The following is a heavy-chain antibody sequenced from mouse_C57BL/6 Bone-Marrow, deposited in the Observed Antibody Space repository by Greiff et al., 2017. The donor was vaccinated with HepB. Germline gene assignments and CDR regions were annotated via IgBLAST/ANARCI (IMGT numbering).Heavy chain of an antibody. Sequence: VMLVESGPGLVAPSQSLSITCTVSGFSLTSYAISWVRQPPGKGLERLGVIWTGGGTNYNSALKSRLSISKDNSKSQVFLKMNSLQTDDTARYYCARNLYYDYPLFAYWGQGTLVTVSA. J-gene: IGHJ3*01. CDR3: ARNLYYDYPLFAY. CDR1: GFSLTSYA. D-gene: IGHD2-4*01. CDR2: IWTGGGT. V-gene: IGHV2-9-1*01.